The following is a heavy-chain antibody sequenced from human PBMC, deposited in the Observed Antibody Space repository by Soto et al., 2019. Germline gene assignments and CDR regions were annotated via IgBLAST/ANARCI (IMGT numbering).Heavy chain of an antibody. CDR2: IYYTGST. CDR1: GVSISSGSYY. J-gene: IGHJ6*03. Sequence: QLQLQESGPGLVKPSETLSLTCTVSGVSISSGSYYWGWIRQPPGKGLEWIGSIYYTGSTYYNPSLKSRVTISVDTSKNQFSLKLSSVTAADTAVYYCARQHWNYVLGRYYYMDVWGKGTTVTVSS. CDR3: ARQHWNYVLGRYYYMDV. D-gene: IGHD1-7*01. V-gene: IGHV4-39*01.